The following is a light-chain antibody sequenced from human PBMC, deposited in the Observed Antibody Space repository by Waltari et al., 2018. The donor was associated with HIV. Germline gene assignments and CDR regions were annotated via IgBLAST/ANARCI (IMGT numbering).Light chain of an antibody. CDR2: DAS. V-gene: IGKV3-11*01. CDR3: QQRSNWPPYT. Sequence: DIALTQSPATLSWSPGERATLSCRASQRVSSYLAWYQQKPGQAPRLLIYDASNRATGIPARFSGSGSGTDFTLTISSLEPEDFAVYYCQQRSNWPPYTFGQGTKLEIK. CDR1: QRVSSY. J-gene: IGKJ2*01.